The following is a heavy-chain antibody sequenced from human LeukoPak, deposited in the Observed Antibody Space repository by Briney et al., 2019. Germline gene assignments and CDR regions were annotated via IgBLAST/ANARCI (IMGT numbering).Heavy chain of an antibody. Sequence: PGGSLRLSCAGTGTGFTFNSHAMSWVRQAPGKGLEWVSSISSSSGDSTFYADSVKGRFTISRDNSKNTLYLQMNSLRAEETAIYYCAKQIRVTSVQHLSWGQGTLVTVSS. CDR1: GFTFNSHA. J-gene: IGHJ5*02. D-gene: IGHD4-17*01. CDR2: ISSSSGDST. CDR3: AKQIRVTSVQHLS. V-gene: IGHV3-23*01.